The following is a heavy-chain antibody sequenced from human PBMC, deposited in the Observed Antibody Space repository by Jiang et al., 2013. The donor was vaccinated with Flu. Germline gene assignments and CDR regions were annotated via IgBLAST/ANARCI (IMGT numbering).Heavy chain of an antibody. V-gene: IGHV6-1*01. J-gene: IGHJ3*02. CDR2: TYYRSKWYN. CDR3: AREHEGFDI. CDR1: GDSVSSNSAV. Sequence: QTLSLTCAMSGDSVSSNSAVWNWIRQSPSRGLEWLGRTYYRSKWYNDYAVSVKSRISINPDTSKNQFSLQLNSVTPEDTAVYYCAREHEGFDIWGQGTMVTVSS.